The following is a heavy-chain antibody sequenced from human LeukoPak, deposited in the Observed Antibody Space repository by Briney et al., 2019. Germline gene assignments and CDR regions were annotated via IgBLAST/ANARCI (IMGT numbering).Heavy chain of an antibody. D-gene: IGHD4-17*01. CDR2: INHSGST. Sequence: SETLSLTCTVSGGSISSSSYYWSWIRQPPGKGLEWIGEINHSGSTNYNPSLKSRVTISVDTSKNQFSLKLSSVTAADTAVYYCARQELTTLDYWGQGTLVTVSS. J-gene: IGHJ4*02. CDR3: ARQELTTLDY. V-gene: IGHV4-39*07. CDR1: GGSISSSSYY.